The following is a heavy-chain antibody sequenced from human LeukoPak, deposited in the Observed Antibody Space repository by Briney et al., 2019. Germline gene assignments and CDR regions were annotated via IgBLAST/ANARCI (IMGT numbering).Heavy chain of an antibody. CDR1: GFTFSSYW. CDR2: IKQDGSEK. Sequence: GGSLRLSCAASGFTFSSYWMSWVRQAPGKGLEWVANIKQDGSEKYYVDSVKGRFTISRDNTKDSLYLQMNSLRAEDTAVYYCAREGDTLMVDYWGQGTLVTVSS. D-gene: IGHD5-18*01. CDR3: AREGDTLMVDY. V-gene: IGHV3-7*01. J-gene: IGHJ4*02.